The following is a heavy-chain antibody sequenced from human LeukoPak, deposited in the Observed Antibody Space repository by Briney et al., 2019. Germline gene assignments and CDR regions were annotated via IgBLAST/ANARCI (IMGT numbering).Heavy chain of an antibody. CDR1: GFTFTSYA. J-gene: IGHJ4*02. Sequence: GGSLRLSCAASGFTFTSYAMTWVRQAPGKGLEWVSSISGSGGSTYYADSVKGRFIIFRDNSKNTLYLQMNSLRAEDSAIYYCAKVHSNGETTDWGQGTLVTVSS. CDR3: AKVHSNGETTD. V-gene: IGHV3-23*01. CDR2: ISGSGGST. D-gene: IGHD4-17*01.